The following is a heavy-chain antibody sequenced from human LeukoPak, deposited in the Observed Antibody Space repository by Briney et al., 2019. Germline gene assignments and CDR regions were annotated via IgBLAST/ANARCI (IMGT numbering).Heavy chain of an antibody. Sequence: SVKVSCKASGGTFSSYAISWVRQAPGQGLEWMGRITPIFGIANYAQKFQGRVTITADKSTSTAYMELSSLRSEDTAVYYCARDLGYSGYDPTYYYDSSGYYQHYYFDYWGQGTLVTVSS. J-gene: IGHJ4*02. D-gene: IGHD3-22*01. V-gene: IGHV1-69*04. CDR2: ITPIFGIA. CDR1: GGTFSSYA. CDR3: ARDLGYSGYDPTYYYDSSGYYQHYYFDY.